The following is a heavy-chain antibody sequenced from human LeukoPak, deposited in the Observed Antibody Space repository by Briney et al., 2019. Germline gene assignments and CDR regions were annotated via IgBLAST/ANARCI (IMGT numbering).Heavy chain of an antibody. CDR3: AKDRSHYYYYMDV. CDR2: ISGSGGST. Sequence: GGSLRLSCAASGFTFSSYAMSWVRRAPGKGLEWVSAISGSGGSTYYADSVKGRFTISRDNSKNTLYLQMNSLRAEDTAVYYCAKDRSHYYYYMDVWGKGTTVTVSS. J-gene: IGHJ6*03. V-gene: IGHV3-23*01. CDR1: GFTFSSYA.